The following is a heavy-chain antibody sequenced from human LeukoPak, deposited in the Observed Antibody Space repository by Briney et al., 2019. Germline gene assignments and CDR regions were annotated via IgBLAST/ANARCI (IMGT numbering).Heavy chain of an antibody. CDR2: IYYSGST. Sequence: SETLSLTCTVSGGSISSGDYYWSWIRQPPGKGLEWIGYIYYSGSTYYNPSLKSRVTISVDTSKNQFSLKLSSVTAADTAVYYCARARYSYGSNFDYWVQGTLVTVSS. CDR3: ARARYSYGSNFDY. D-gene: IGHD5-18*01. CDR1: GGSISSGDYY. J-gene: IGHJ4*02. V-gene: IGHV4-30-4*01.